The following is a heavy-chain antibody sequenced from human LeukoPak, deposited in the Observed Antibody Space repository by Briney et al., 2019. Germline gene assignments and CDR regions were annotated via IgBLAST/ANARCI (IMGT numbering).Heavy chain of an antibody. D-gene: IGHD3-10*01. CDR1: GFTFTSYG. J-gene: IGHJ4*02. Sequence: ASVKVSCKASGFTFTSYGFSWVRQAPGQGFEWMGWISGCSGNTNSAQKLQGRVTMTTDTSTSTVYMELRSLRSDDTAVYYCARNGRGGSGSYFDYWGQGTLVTVSS. V-gene: IGHV1-18*01. CDR2: ISGCSGNT. CDR3: ARNGRGGSGSYFDY.